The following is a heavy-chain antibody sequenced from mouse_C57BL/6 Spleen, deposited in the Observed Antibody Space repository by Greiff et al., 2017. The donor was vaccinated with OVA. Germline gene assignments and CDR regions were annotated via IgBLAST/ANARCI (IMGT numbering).Heavy chain of an antibody. J-gene: IGHJ3*01. Sequence: EVQVVESGGGLVQPKGSLKLSCAASGFSFNTYAMNWVRQAPGKGLEWVARIRSKSNNYATYYADSVKDRFTISRDDSESMLYLQMNNLKTEDTAMYYCVRGDRGFAYWGQGTLVTVSA. CDR2: IRSKSNNYAT. D-gene: IGHD3-2*01. V-gene: IGHV10-1*01. CDR3: VRGDRGFAY. CDR1: GFSFNTYA.